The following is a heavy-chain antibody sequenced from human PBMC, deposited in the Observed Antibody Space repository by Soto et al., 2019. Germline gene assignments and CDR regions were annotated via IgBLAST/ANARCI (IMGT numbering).Heavy chain of an antibody. CDR2: ISWNSGSI. V-gene: IGHV3-9*01. CDR1: GFTFDDYA. J-gene: IGHJ4*02. D-gene: IGHD6-19*01. Sequence: EVQLVESGGGLVQPGRSLRLSCAASGFTFDDYAMHWVRQAPGKGLEWVSGISWNSGSIGYADSVKGRFTISRDNAKNSLYLQMISLRAEDTALYYCAKIGRGGWYDYWGQGTLVTVSS. CDR3: AKIGRGGWYDY.